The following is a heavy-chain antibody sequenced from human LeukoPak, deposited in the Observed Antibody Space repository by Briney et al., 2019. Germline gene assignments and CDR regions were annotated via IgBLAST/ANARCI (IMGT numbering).Heavy chain of an antibody. CDR1: GGSFSGYY. CDR2: INHSGST. Sequence: SETLSLTCAVYGGSFSGYYWSWIRQPPGKGLEWIGEINHSGSTDYNPSLKSRATISVDTSKNQFSLKLSSVTAADTAVYYCATRIVYGDYAAGWFDPWGQGTLVTVSS. D-gene: IGHD4-17*01. CDR3: ATRIVYGDYAAGWFDP. V-gene: IGHV4-34*01. J-gene: IGHJ5*02.